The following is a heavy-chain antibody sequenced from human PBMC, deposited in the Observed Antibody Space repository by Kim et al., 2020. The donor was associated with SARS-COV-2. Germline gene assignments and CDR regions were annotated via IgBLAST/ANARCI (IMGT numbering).Heavy chain of an antibody. CDR2: TYYSGST. V-gene: IGHV4-39*01. Sequence: SETLSLTCTVSGDSITNSNYYWVWIRQPPGKGLEWIGTTYYSGSTDYNPSLKSRVTISVDTTKNQFSLKLSSVTAAGTVVYYCARLSRSHLGAFDFWGQGTRDSVFS. J-gene: IGHJ3*01. D-gene: IGHD2-2*01. CDR3: ARLSRSHLGAFDF. CDR1: GDSITNSNYY.